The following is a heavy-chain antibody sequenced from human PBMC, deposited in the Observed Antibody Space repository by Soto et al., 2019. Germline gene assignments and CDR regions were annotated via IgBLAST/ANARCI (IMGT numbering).Heavy chain of an antibody. Sequence: SETLSLTCTVSGGSVSSGGYYWSWIRQLPGKGLEWIGYIYYSGSTYYNPSLKSRATISLDTPKNQYSLNLSSVTAADTAVYYCAGGQRFSDWFDPWGQGTLVTVSS. D-gene: IGHD3-3*01. CDR2: IYYSGST. V-gene: IGHV4-31*03. CDR1: GGSVSSGGYY. CDR3: AGGQRFSDWFDP. J-gene: IGHJ5*02.